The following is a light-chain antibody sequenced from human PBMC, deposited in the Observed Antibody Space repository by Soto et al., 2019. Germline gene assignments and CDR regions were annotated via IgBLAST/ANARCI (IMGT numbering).Light chain of an antibody. CDR1: QSVSSSF. Sequence: EIVLTQSPGTLSLSPGERATLSCRASQSVSSSFVAWFQQKPGQAPRLLIYGTSSRAAGIPDRFSGSESGTDFTLTINRLESEDFAMYFCQQYGSSPWTFGQGTKVEIK. V-gene: IGKV3-20*01. CDR3: QQYGSSPWT. J-gene: IGKJ1*01. CDR2: GTS.